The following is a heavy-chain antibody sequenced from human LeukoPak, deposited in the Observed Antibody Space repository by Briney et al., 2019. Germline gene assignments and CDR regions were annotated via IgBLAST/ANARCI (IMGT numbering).Heavy chain of an antibody. CDR1: GYTFTTYW. CDR3: ARGLYGDYAANWFDP. J-gene: IGHJ5*02. D-gene: IGHD4-17*01. Sequence: GESLKISCKASGYTFTTYWIGWVRQMPGKGLEWMGRIDPSDSYTNYSPSFQGHVTISADKSISTAYLQWSSLKASDTAMYYCARGLYGDYAANWFDPWGQGTLVTVSS. V-gene: IGHV5-10-1*01. CDR2: IDPSDSYT.